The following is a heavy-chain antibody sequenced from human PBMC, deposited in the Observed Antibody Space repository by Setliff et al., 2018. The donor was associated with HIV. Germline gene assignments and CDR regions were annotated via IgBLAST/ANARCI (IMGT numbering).Heavy chain of an antibody. CDR1: GGSISTGNYY. CDR3: ARKLRPGHGVDV. V-gene: IGHV4-30-4*08. D-gene: IGHD3-10*01. J-gene: IGHJ6*02. CDR2: IYYSGST. Sequence: SETLSLTCTVSGGSISTGNYYWSWIRQPPGKGLEWIGYIYYSGSTYYNPSLKSRVTISRDNAKNSMDLQMNSLRAEDTAIYYCARKLRPGHGVDVWGQGTTVTVSS.